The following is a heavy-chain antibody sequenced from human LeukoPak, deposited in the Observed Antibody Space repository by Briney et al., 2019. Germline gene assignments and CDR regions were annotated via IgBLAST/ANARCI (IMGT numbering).Heavy chain of an antibody. CDR2: ISWNSGSI. CDR1: GFTFDDYA. V-gene: IGHV3-9*01. D-gene: IGHD4-23*01. J-gene: IGHJ4*02. Sequence: GRSLRLSCAASGFTFDDYAMHWVRQAPGKGLEWVSGISWNSGSIGYADSVKGRFTISRDNAKNSLYLQMNSLRAEDTALYYCAKGVYGGNSLDYWGQGTLVTVSS. CDR3: AKGVYGGNSLDY.